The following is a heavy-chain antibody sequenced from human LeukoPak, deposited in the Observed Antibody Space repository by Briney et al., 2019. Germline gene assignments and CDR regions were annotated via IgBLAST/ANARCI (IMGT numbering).Heavy chain of an antibody. D-gene: IGHD6-13*01. V-gene: IGHV4-34*01. Sequence: SETLSLTCAVYGGSFSGYYWSGIRQPPGKGLEWIGEINHSGSTNYNPSLKSRVTISVDTSKNQFSLKLTSVTAADTAVYYCARVLAAAGLPPDYWGQGTLVTVSS. CDR1: GGSFSGYY. CDR3: ARVLAAAGLPPDY. CDR2: INHSGST. J-gene: IGHJ4*02.